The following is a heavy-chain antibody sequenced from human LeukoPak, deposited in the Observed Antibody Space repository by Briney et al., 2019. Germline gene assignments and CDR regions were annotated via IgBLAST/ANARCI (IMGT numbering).Heavy chain of an antibody. V-gene: IGHV1-2*02. CDR3: ARAAPLGYCSSTSCYIQGYYYGMDV. CDR2: INPNSGGT. CDR1: GYTFTGYY. D-gene: IGHD2-2*02. Sequence: ASVKVSCKASGYTFTGYYMHWVRQAPGQGPEWMGWINPNSGGTNYAQKFQGRVTMTRDTSISTAYMELSRLRSDDTAVYYCARAAPLGYCSSTSCYIQGYYYGMDVWGQGTTVTVSS. J-gene: IGHJ6*02.